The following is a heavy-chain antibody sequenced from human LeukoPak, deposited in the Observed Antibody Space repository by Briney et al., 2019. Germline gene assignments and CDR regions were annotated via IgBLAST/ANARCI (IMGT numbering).Heavy chain of an antibody. CDR2: ISSGSSTI. Sequence: GGSLRLSCAASGFTFSSYSMNWVRQAPGKGLEWVSYISSGSSTIYYADSVKGRFTISRDNAKNSLYLQMNSLRVEDTAVYYCACRGPTQWLVPRGYGMDVWGQGTTVTVSS. CDR1: GFTFSSYS. CDR3: ACRGPTQWLVPRGYGMDV. V-gene: IGHV3-48*04. D-gene: IGHD6-19*01. J-gene: IGHJ6*02.